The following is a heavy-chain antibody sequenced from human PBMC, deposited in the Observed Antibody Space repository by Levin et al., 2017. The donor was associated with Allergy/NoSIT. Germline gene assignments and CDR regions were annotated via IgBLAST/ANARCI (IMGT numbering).Heavy chain of an antibody. CDR3: AREIRDSSGWYESPDY. CDR1: GFTFSNYA. V-gene: IGHV3-30*04. CDR2: ISYDGSNK. Sequence: GESLKISCAASGFTFSNYAMHWVRQAPGKGLEWVTVISYDGSNKYYADSVKGRFTISRDNSKNTLYLQMNSLRAEDTAVYYCAREIRDSSGWYESPDYWGQGTLVTVSS. D-gene: IGHD6-19*01. J-gene: IGHJ4*02.